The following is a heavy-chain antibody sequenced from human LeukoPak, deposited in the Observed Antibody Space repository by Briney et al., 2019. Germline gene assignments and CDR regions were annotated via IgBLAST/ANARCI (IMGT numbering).Heavy chain of an antibody. CDR1: GYTFTSYG. CDR2: ISAYNGNT. V-gene: IGHV1-18*01. D-gene: IGHD3-22*01. CDR3: ARTYSSGYYYVPTFDY. J-gene: IGHJ4*02. Sequence: ASVKVSCKASGYTFTSYGISWVRQAPGQGLEWMGWISAYNGNTNYAQKLQGRVTMTTDTSTSTAYMELRSLRSDDTAVYYCARTYSSGYYYVPTFDYWGQGTLVTVSS.